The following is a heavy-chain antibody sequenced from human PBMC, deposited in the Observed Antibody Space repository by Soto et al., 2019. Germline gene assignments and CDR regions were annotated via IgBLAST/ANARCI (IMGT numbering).Heavy chain of an antibody. CDR2: IYWDDDK. V-gene: IGHV2-5*02. D-gene: IGHD6-13*01. Sequence: QITLKESGPTLVKPTQTLTLTCTFSAFSLSTSGVGVGWVRQPPGKALEWLALIYWDDDKRYSPSLKSRLTIPRGTSRNQAVLRTTNVDPVNTATYYGAHFQAAGTPVLDYWGRGTLVIVSS. J-gene: IGHJ4*02. CDR3: AHFQAAGTPVLDY. CDR1: AFSLSTSGVG.